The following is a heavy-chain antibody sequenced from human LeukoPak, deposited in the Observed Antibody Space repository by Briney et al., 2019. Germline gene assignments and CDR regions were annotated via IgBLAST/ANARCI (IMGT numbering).Heavy chain of an antibody. CDR1: GGSISGSNYY. J-gene: IGHJ4*02. V-gene: IGHV4-39*01. CDR2: IHYSGNT. CDR3: AKSPPTTVITLNS. Sequence: SETLSLTCTVSGGSISGSNYYWGWIRQPPGKGLEWIGSIHYSGNTYYIPSLKSRVTISVDTSKNQFSLKLTSVTAADTAVYYCAKSPPTTVITLNSWGQGILVTVSS. D-gene: IGHD4-17*01.